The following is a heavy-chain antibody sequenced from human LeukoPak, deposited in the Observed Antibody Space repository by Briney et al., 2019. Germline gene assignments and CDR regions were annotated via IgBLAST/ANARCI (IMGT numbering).Heavy chain of an antibody. CDR1: GGSFSGYY. CDR2: INHSGST. V-gene: IGHV4-34*01. D-gene: IGHD3-22*01. Sequence: SETLSLTCAVSGGSFSGYYWSWIRQPPGKGLEWIGEINHSGSTNYNPSLKSRVTISVDTSKNQFSLKLSSVTAADTAVYYCASDPYYYDSSGILWGQGTLVTVSS. J-gene: IGHJ4*02. CDR3: ASDPYYYDSSGIL.